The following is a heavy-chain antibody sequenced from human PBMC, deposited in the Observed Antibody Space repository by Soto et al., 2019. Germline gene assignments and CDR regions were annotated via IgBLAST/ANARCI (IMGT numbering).Heavy chain of an antibody. CDR3: AKRAYDILTSRSYYYYGMDV. D-gene: IGHD3-9*01. V-gene: IGHV3-23*01. Sequence: EVQLLESGGGLVQPGGSLRLSCAASGFTFSSYAMSWVRQAPGKGLEWVSAISGSGGSTYYADSVKGRFTISRDNSKNTLYLQMNSLRVEDTAVYYCAKRAYDILTSRSYYYYGMDVWGQGTTVTVSS. CDR2: ISGSGGST. CDR1: GFTFSSYA. J-gene: IGHJ6*02.